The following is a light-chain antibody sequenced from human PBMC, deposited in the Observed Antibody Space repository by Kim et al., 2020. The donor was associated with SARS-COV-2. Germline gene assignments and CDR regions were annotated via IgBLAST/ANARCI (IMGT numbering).Light chain of an antibody. J-gene: IGKJ2*01. CDR3: QQYNSWLLT. V-gene: IGKV3-15*01. CDR2: DAS. Sequence: SVSPGGRVSLSCTASHCVASDLAWYQQKPGQAPRLLIYDASTTATGIPGRFSGSGSGTEFTLTISSLQSEDSAIYYCQQYNSWLLTFGQGTKLDI. CDR1: HCVASD.